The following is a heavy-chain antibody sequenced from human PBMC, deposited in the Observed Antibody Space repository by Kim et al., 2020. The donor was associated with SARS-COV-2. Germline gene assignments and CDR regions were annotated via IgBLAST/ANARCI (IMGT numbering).Heavy chain of an antibody. CDR3: ARGWFGEFLFDY. CDR2: INAGNGIT. J-gene: IGHJ4*02. Sequence: ASVKVSCKASGYTFTSYAMHWVRQAPGQRLEWMGWINAGNGITKYSQKFQGRVTITRDTSASTAYMELSSLRSEDTAVYYCARGWFGEFLFDYWGQGTLVTVSS. CDR1: GYTFTSYA. D-gene: IGHD3-10*01. V-gene: IGHV1-3*01.